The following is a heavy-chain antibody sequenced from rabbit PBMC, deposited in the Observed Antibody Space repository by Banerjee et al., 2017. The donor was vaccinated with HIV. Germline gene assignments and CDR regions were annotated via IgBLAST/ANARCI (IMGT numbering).Heavy chain of an antibody. CDR2: INTGSGAT. CDR3: ARGLVAGVLDL. J-gene: IGHJ4*01. CDR1: GFTLSSHW. D-gene: IGHD3-3*01. V-gene: IGHV1S7*01. Sequence: QSLEESGGDLVKAEGSLTLTCTASGFTLSSHWMSWVRQAPGKGLEWIAYINTGSGATDYASWVNGRFTVSLDNAQNTVFLQMTSLTAADTATYFCARGLVAGVLDLWGQGTLVTVS.